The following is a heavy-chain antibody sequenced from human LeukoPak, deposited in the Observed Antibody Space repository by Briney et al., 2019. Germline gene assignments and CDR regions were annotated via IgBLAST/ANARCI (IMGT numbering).Heavy chain of an antibody. CDR2: ISSSSSYI. Sequence: GGSLRLSCAASGFIFSSYSMNWVRQAPGKGLEWVSSISSSSSYIYYADSVKGRFTISRDNAKNSLYLQMNSLRAEDTAVYYCARDLGGWVFDYWGQGTLVTVSS. J-gene: IGHJ4*02. CDR3: ARDLGGWVFDY. V-gene: IGHV3-21*01. D-gene: IGHD2-15*01. CDR1: GFIFSSYS.